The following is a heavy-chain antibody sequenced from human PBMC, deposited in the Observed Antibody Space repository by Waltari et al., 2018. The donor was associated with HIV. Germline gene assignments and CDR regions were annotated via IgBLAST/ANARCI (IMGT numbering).Heavy chain of an antibody. CDR3: AKAYSSGWYDAFDI. V-gene: IGHV3-9*01. CDR1: GFTFDDYA. J-gene: IGHJ3*02. Sequence: EVQLVESGGGLVQRGRSLRLSCAASGFTFDDYAMHWVRQAPGKGLEWVSGISWNSGSIGYADSVKGRFTISRDNAKNSLYLQMNSLRAEDTALYYCAKAYSSGWYDAFDIWGQGTMVTVSS. D-gene: IGHD6-19*01. CDR2: ISWNSGSI.